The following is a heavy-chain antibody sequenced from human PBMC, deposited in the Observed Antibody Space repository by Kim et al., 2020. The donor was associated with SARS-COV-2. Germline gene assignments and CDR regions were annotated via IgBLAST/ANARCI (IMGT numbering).Heavy chain of an antibody. CDR3: ARERTGYNSGPSDC. D-gene: IGHD6-19*01. V-gene: IGHV3-48*01. CDR1: GFTFSSYS. Sequence: GGSLRLSCAASGFTFSSYSMNWVRQAPGKGLEWVSYISSSSSTIYYADSVKGRFIISRDNAKNSLYLQLSSLRGEDTAVYYCARERTGYNSGPSDCWGQGTLVTVSS. CDR2: ISSSSSTI. J-gene: IGHJ4*02.